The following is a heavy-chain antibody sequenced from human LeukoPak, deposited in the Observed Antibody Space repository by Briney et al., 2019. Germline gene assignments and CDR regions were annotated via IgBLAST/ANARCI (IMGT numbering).Heavy chain of an antibody. Sequence: SGPALVEPTQTLTLTCTFSGFSLSTSGMCVSWIRQPPGKALEWLARIDWDDDKYYSTSLKTRLTISKDTSKNQVVLTMTNMDPVDTATYYCARIRAVGTAMDNYYYYYMDVWGKGTTVTVSS. V-gene: IGHV2-70*11. D-gene: IGHD5-18*01. CDR1: GFSLSTSGMC. J-gene: IGHJ6*03. CDR3: ARIRAVGTAMDNYYYYYMDV. CDR2: IDWDDDK.